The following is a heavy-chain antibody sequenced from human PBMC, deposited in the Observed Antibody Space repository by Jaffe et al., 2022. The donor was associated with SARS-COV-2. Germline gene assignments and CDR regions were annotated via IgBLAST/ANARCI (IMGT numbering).Heavy chain of an antibody. D-gene: IGHD3-16*01. CDR1: GFTFTRHA. V-gene: IGHV3-23*01. CDR2: TSGTGIST. J-gene: IGHJ4*02. CDR3: ASHFYMSYY. Sequence: EVQLLESGGGLVQPGGSLRLSCATSGFTFTRHAMAWVRQAPGRGLEWVSATSGTGISTYYADSVKGRFTISTDTSKSTVYLQMNSLTAEDTALYYCASHFYMSYYWGRGTLVTVSS.